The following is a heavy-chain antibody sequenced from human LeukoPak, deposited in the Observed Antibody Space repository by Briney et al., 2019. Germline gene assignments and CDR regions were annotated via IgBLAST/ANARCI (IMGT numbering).Heavy chain of an antibody. D-gene: IGHD1-26*01. CDR1: GYTFTSYY. CDR2: INPSGGST. J-gene: IGHJ4*02. CDR3: ARGGELLDYFDY. V-gene: IGHV1-46*01. Sequence: GASVKVSCKASGYTFTSYYMHWVRQAPGQGLEGMGIINPSGGSTSYAQKFQGRVTMTRDMSTSTVYMELSSLRSEDTAVYYCARGGELLDYFDYWGQGTLVTVSS.